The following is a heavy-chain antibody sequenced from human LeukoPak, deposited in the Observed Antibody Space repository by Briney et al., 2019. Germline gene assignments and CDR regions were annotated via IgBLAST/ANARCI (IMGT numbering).Heavy chain of an antibody. J-gene: IGHJ4*02. V-gene: IGHV3-74*01. CDR3: TRESTAYYVSDY. CDR1: GFTFSNYW. Sequence: GGSLRLSCAASGFTFSNYWMHWVRQVPGKGLVWISRIHGDGTITTYADSVKGRFTISRDNAKNTLYLQMNSLRAEDTAVYYCTRESTAYYVSDYWGQGTLVTASA. CDR2: IHGDGTIT. D-gene: IGHD1-26*01.